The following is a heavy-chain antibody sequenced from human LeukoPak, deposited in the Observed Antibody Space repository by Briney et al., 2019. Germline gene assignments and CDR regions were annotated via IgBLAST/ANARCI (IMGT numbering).Heavy chain of an antibody. CDR2: ISASGGSI. V-gene: IGHV3-23*01. J-gene: IGHJ6*03. CDR3: AIEYYYYMDV. CDR1: GFTFTSNA. Sequence: GGSLRLSCAASGFTFTSNAVSWVRQAPGKGPEWVSTISASGGSIYYAGSVKGRFTTSRDISKNTLYLQMNSLRAEDTAVYHCAIEYYYYMDVWGKGTTVTVSS.